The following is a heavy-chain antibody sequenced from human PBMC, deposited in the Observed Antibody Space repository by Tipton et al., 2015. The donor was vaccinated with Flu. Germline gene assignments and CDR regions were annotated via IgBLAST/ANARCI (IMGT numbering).Heavy chain of an antibody. Sequence: GLVKPSQTLSLTCSVSGGSISSGGEYWTWIRQHPGKGLEWIASIYYSVGTYYNPSLESRVTMSVDTSKNQFSLKLSSVTAADTAVYYCARRDFSNYVSDPNTWFDSWGQGVLVSVSS. CDR1: GGSISSGGEY. D-gene: IGHD4-11*01. CDR3: ARRDFSNYVSDPNTWFDS. J-gene: IGHJ5*01. V-gene: IGHV4-31*03. CDR2: IYYSVGT.